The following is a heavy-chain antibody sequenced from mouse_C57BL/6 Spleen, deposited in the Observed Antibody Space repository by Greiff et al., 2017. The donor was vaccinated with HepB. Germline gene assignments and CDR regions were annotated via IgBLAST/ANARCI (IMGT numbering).Heavy chain of an antibody. CDR3: ARSYYDYDGAWFAY. J-gene: IGHJ3*01. D-gene: IGHD2-4*01. V-gene: IGHV1-22*01. CDR1: GYTFTDYN. Sequence: EVKLMESGPELVKPGASVKMSCKASGYTFTDYNMHWVKQSHGKSLEWIGYINPNNGGTSYNQKFKGKATLTVNKSSSTAYMELRSLTSEDSAVYYCARSYYDYDGAWFAYWGQGTLVTVSA. CDR2: INPNNGGT.